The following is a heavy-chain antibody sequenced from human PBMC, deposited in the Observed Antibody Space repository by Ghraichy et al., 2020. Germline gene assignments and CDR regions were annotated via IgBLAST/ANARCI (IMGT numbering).Heavy chain of an antibody. J-gene: IGHJ4*02. CDR1: GFTFSNAW. V-gene: IGHV3-15*01. CDR2: IKSKTDGGTT. D-gene: IGHD3-16*01. Sequence: GGSLRLSCAASGFTFSNAWMSWVRQAPGKGLEWVGLIKSKTDGGTTDYAAHVKGRFTISRDDSKNTLYLKMNSLKTEDTAVYYCTTARPGGLFDFWGQGTLVTVSS. CDR3: TTARPGGLFDF.